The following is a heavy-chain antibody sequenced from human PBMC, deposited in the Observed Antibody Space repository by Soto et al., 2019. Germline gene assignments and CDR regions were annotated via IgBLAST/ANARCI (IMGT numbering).Heavy chain of an antibody. V-gene: IGHV3-53*04. CDR2: IYSGGST. D-gene: IGHD6-13*01. CDR1: GFTVSSNY. J-gene: IGHJ6*03. Sequence: GGSLRLSCAASGFTVSSNYMSWVRQAPGKGLEWVSVIYSGGSTYYADSVKGRFTISRHNSKNTLYLQMNSLRAEDTAVYYCASHTDHSSSWSKGGYYYYYMDVWGKGTTVTVSS. CDR3: ASHTDHSSSWSKGGYYYYYMDV.